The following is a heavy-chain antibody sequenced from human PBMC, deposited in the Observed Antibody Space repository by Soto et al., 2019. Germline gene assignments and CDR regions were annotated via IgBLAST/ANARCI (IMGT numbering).Heavy chain of an antibody. Sequence: PGGSLRLSCAASGFTFSSYATSWIRQPPGKGLEWIGEINHSGSTDYNPSLKSRVSISVDTSKNQFSLELTSVTAADTAVYYCARIQRDNAFGHFDYWGRGTLVTVS. CDR2: INHSGST. V-gene: IGHV4-34*01. J-gene: IGHJ4*02. CDR1: GFTFSSYA. D-gene: IGHD3-16*01. CDR3: ARIQRDNAFGHFDY.